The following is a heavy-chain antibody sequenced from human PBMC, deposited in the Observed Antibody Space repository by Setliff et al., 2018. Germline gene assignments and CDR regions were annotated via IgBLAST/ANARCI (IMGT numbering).Heavy chain of an antibody. V-gene: IGHV3-20*04. CDR2: INWNGDRT. Sequence: GGSLRLSCAASGFTFDVYDLNWVRQAPGKGLEWVSSINWNGDRTGYADSVKGRFTISRDNAKNTLYLQMSSLRAEDTAVYYCARDREGDGNYYMDVWGKGTTVTVS. J-gene: IGHJ6*03. CDR1: GFTFDVYD. CDR3: ARDREGDGNYYMDV. D-gene: IGHD1-1*01.